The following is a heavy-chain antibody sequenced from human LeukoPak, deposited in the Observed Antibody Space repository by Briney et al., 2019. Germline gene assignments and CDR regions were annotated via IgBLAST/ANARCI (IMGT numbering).Heavy chain of an antibody. D-gene: IGHD2-21*02. V-gene: IGHV1-46*01. CDR3: ARDNSMRDTAWWFDP. J-gene: IGHJ5*02. CDR2: INPSGGST. CDR1: GYTFTSYY. Sequence: GASVKVSCKASGYTFTSYYMHWVRQAPGQGLEWMGIINPSGGSTSYAQKFQGRVIMTRDMSTSTDYMELSSLRSEDTAVYYCARDNSMRDTAWWFDPWGQGTLVTVSS.